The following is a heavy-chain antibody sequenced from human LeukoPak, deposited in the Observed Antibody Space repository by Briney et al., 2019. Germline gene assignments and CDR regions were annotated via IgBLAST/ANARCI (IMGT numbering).Heavy chain of an antibody. V-gene: IGHV3-53*01. J-gene: IGHJ6*02. D-gene: IGHD3-10*01. CDR2: IYSGGST. CDR1: GFTVSSNY. CDR3: ARVNLVRVALYGMDV. Sequence: GGSLRLSCAASGFTVSSNYMSWVRQAPGKGLEWVSLIYSGGSTYYADSVKGRFTISRDNSKNTVYLQMNSLRAEDTAVYYCARVNLVRVALYGMDVWGQGTTDTVSS.